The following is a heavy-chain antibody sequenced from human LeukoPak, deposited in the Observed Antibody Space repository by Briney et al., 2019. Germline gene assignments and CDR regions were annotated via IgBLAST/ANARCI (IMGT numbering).Heavy chain of an antibody. CDR2: ITGSGGNT. CDR3: AKAASSSWPSYYYGMDV. J-gene: IGHJ6*02. V-gene: IGHV3-23*01. Sequence: GGSLRLSCAAAGFIFSSYSMSWVRQAPGMGLEWVSVITGSGGNTYYADSVKGRFTISKDNSKNTVYMQMSSLRVDDTAVYYCAKAASSSWPSYYYGMDVWGQGNTVTVSS. CDR1: GFIFSSYS. D-gene: IGHD6-13*01.